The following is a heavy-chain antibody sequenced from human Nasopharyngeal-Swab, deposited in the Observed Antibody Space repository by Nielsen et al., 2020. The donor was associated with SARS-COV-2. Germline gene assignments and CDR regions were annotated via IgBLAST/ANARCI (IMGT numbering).Heavy chain of an antibody. V-gene: IGHV3-23*01. CDR2: ISGAGDLI. J-gene: IGHJ6*03. CDR3: ARDGGAAVAYWYYYMDV. D-gene: IGHD3-16*01. Sequence: WIRQPPGKGLEWVSTISGAGDLIFNADPEWGRFTISRDNSKNTLYMQMDGLRLEDTAVYYCARDGGAAVAYWYYYMDVWGEGTTVTVSS.